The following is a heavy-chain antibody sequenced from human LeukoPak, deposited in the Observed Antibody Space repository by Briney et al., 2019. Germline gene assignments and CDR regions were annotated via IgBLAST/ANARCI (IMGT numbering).Heavy chain of an antibody. CDR2: SIPIFGTP. D-gene: IGHD6-19*01. CDR1: GDTFSNSA. Sequence: ASVKVSCKASGDTFSNSAFSWVRQAPGQGLEWMGGSIPIFGTPNYAQKFQGRVTISADESPSTVYMELSSLRSEDTAVFYCARDEIAVAGFGTFDYWGQGTLVTVSS. CDR3: ARDEIAVAGFGTFDY. J-gene: IGHJ4*02. V-gene: IGHV1-69*13.